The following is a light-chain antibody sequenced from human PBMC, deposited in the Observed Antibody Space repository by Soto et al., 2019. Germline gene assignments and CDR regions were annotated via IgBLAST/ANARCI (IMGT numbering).Light chain of an antibody. CDR2: GAS. J-gene: IGKJ5*01. CDR1: QSVSYY. Sequence: EIVLTQSPGALSLSPGERATLSCRASQSVSYYLAWYQQKPGQAPRLLIYGASTRATGVPARFSGRGSGTEFTLTISSLQSEDFAVYYCQQYTNWPPNTFGQGTRLEIK. V-gene: IGKV3-15*01. CDR3: QQYTNWPPNT.